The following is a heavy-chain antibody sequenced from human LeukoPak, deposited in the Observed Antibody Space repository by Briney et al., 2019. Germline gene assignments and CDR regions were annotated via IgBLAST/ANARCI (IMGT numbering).Heavy chain of an antibody. CDR2: ISGSGGST. V-gene: IGHV3-23*01. D-gene: IGHD4-17*01. Sequence: GGSLRLSCAASGFTFSNYAMSWVRQAPGKGLEWVSSISGSGGSTYYADSVKGRFTISRDKSKNTLYLQMNSLRAEDTAVYYCATFMTTVTTSFDYWGQGNLVTVSS. J-gene: IGHJ4*02. CDR1: GFTFSNYA. CDR3: ATFMTTVTTSFDY.